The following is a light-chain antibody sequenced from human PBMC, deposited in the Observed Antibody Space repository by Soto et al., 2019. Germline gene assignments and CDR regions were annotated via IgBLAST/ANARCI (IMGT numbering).Light chain of an antibody. CDR2: KAS. CDR1: QSISSW. J-gene: IGKJ5*01. V-gene: IGKV1-5*03. Sequence: EIHMTQSPSTVSASVVAIVTITCRASQSISSWLAWYQQKPGKAPKLLIYKASSLESGVPSRFSGSGSGTEFTLTISSLQPDDFATYYCQQYNSYWITFGQGTRLEIK. CDR3: QQYNSYWIT.